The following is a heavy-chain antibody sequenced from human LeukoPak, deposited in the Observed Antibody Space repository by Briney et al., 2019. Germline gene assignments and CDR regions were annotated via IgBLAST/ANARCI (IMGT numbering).Heavy chain of an antibody. V-gene: IGHV4-34*01. CDR1: GGSFSGYY. CDR3: ARVGVVACNDGFDI. D-gene: IGHD2-15*01. CDR2: INHSGST. Sequence: SETLSLTCAVYGGSFSGYYWSWIRQPPGKGLEWIGEINHSGSTNYNPSLKSRVTISVDTSKNQFSLKLSSVTAADTAVYYCARVGVVACNDGFDIWGQGTMVTVSS. J-gene: IGHJ3*02.